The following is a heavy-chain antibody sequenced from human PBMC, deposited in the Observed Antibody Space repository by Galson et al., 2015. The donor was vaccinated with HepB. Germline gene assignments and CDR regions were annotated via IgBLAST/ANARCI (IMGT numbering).Heavy chain of an antibody. D-gene: IGHD6-19*01. CDR3: ARDLYSSGWYGGVYFDY. J-gene: IGHJ4*02. CDR1: GFTFSSYW. V-gene: IGHV3-7*03. Sequence: SLRLSCAASGFTFSSYWMSWVRQAPGKGLEWVANIKQDGSEKYYVDSVKGRFTISRDNAKNSLYLQMNSLRAEDTAVYYCARDLYSSGWYGGVYFDYWGQGTLVTVSS. CDR2: IKQDGSEK.